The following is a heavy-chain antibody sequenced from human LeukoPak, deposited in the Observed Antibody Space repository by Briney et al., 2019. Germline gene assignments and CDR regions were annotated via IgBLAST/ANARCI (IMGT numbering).Heavy chain of an antibody. CDR3: ARVGVGFSSGCYAM. CDR1: GYTFSDYY. J-gene: IGHJ4*02. Sequence: GASVKVSCKASGYTFSDYYIHWVRQAPGQGLEWMGWINPKRGGTNYGQKFQGRVTMTRDTSISTAYMDLSNLRSDDTAVYFCARVGVGFSSGCYAMWGQGNRLTVSS. V-gene: IGHV1-2*02. D-gene: IGHD6-25*01. CDR2: INPKRGGT.